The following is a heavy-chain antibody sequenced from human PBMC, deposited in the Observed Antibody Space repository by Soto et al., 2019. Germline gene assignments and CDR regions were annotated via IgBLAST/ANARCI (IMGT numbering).Heavy chain of an antibody. CDR1: GVTISSYA. J-gene: IGHJ4*02. CDR3: ARRYDSSGYLDY. Sequence: LMLSCAAAGVTISSYAMHLVSKDPGKGLEWVAVISYDGSNKYYADSVKGRFTISRDNSKNTLYLQMNSLRAEDTAVYYCARRYDSSGYLDYWGQGTLVYVSS. D-gene: IGHD3-22*01. CDR2: ISYDGSNK. V-gene: IGHV3-30-3*01.